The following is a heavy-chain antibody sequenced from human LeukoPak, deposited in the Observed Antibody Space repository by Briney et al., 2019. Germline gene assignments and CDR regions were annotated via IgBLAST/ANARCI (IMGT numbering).Heavy chain of an antibody. D-gene: IGHD3-22*01. CDR2: ISGSVGST. Sequence: GGSLRLSCADSGYTFRRYAMSSVPPAPGKRLEWVSAISGSVGSTDDADSVKGWFTISRDNSKNALYLQMISLRAEDTTVYYCAKLLHDSSGYDEVYFDYWGQGTLVTVSS. CDR1: GYTFRRYA. CDR3: AKLLHDSSGYDEVYFDY. J-gene: IGHJ4*02. V-gene: IGHV3-23*01.